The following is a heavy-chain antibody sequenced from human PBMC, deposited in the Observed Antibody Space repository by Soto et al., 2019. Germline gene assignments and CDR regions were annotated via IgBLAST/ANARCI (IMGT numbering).Heavy chain of an antibody. V-gene: IGHV3-23*01. Sequence: EVQLLESGGGLVQPGGSLRLSCAASGFTFSSYAMSWVRQAPGKGLEWVSAISVSGGSTYYADSVKGRFTISRDNSKNRRYPKMNSLRAEDTSVYHCANGGGSAFAIWGQGTMVTVSS. CDR3: ANGGGSAFAI. CDR2: ISVSGGST. CDR1: GFTFSSYA. J-gene: IGHJ3*02. D-gene: IGHD3-10*01.